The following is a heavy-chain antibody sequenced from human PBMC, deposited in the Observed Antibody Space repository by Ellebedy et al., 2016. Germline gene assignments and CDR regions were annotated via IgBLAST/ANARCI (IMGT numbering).Heavy chain of an antibody. CDR1: SYTFTSYG. V-gene: IGHV1-18*01. D-gene: IGHD6-19*01. J-gene: IGHJ4*02. CDR3: ARAGIVVAGSLATPFDY. Sequence: ASVKVSXKASSYTFTSYGISWVRQAPGQGLEWMGWISAYNGNTNYAQKLQGRVTMTTDTSTSTAYMELRSLRSDDTAVYYCARAGIVVAGSLATPFDYWGQGTLVTVSS. CDR2: ISAYNGNT.